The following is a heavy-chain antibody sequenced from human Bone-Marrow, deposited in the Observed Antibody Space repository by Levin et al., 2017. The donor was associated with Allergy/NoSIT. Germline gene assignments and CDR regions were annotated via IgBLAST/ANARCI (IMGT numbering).Heavy chain of an antibody. V-gene: IGHV3-53*01. D-gene: IGHD6-13*01. CDR3: SSKTDSNPTGGY. CDR2: IYSSGVT. CDR1: EFTVGNNY. Sequence: GGSLRLSCAASEFTVGNNYMSWVRQAPGKGLEWVSTIYSSGVTDYADSVKGRFIVSRDSSKNTLYLQMNRLRDTDPAVYYCSSKTDSNPTGGYWGNGPLVTVSS. J-gene: IGHJ4*01.